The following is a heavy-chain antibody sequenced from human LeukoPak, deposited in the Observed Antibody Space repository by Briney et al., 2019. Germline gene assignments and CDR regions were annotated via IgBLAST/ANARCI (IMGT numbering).Heavy chain of an antibody. V-gene: IGHV1-69*05. J-gene: IGHJ4*02. CDR2: IIPIFGTA. D-gene: IGHD1-26*01. CDR3: ARGLQWEFHFDY. CDR1: GGTFSSYA. Sequence: ASVKVSCKASGGTFSSYAISWVRQAPGQGLEWMGGIIPIFGTANYAQKFQGRVTITTDESTSTAYMELSSLRSEDTAAYYCARGLQWEFHFDYWGQGTLVTVSS.